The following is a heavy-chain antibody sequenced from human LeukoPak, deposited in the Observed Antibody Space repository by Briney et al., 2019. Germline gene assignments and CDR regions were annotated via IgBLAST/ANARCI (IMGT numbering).Heavy chain of an antibody. Sequence: GGSLRLSCAASRFTFSDYYMSWIRQAPGKGLEWVSYIISSGSTIYYADSVKGRFTISRDNDKNSLYLQMNSLRAEDTAVYYCARDSNYDFWSGPQYGKPHNWFDPWGQGTLVTVSS. V-gene: IGHV3-11*04. CDR2: IISSGSTI. J-gene: IGHJ5*02. CDR3: ARDSNYDFWSGPQYGKPHNWFDP. D-gene: IGHD3-3*01. CDR1: RFTFSDYY.